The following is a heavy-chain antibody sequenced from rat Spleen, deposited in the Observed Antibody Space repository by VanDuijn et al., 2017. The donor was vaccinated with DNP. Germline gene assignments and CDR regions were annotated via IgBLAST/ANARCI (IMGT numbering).Heavy chain of an antibody. CDR2: INPSGGSS. D-gene: IGHD4-4*01. J-gene: IGHJ3*01. CDR3: ASGGGYFAY. V-gene: IGHV5S13*01. CDR1: GFTFSNYD. Sequence: EVQLVESGGGLVQPGRSLKLSCAASGFTFSNYDMAWVRQAPTKGLEWVASINPSGGSSYYRASVKGRFTISSDNAKNTLYLQMNSLRSEDTATYYCASGGGYFAYWGQGTLVTVSS.